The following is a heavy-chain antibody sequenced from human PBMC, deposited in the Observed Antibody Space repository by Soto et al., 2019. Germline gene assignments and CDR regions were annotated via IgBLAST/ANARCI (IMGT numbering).Heavy chain of an antibody. CDR1: GGSISSYY. V-gene: IGHV4-4*07. CDR2: IYTSGST. Sequence: SETLSLTCTVSGGSISSYYWSWIRQPAGKGLEWIGRIYTSGSTNYNPSPKSRVTMSVDTSKNQFSLKLSSVTAADTAVYYCARDRGDYPAYYGMDVWGQGTTVTVSS. J-gene: IGHJ6*02. CDR3: ARDRGDYPAYYGMDV. D-gene: IGHD4-17*01.